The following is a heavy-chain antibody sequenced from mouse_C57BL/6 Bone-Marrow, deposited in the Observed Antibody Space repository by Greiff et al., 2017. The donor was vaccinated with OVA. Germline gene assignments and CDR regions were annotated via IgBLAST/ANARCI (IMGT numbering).Heavy chain of an antibody. Sequence: QVQLKQSGPGLVQPSQSLSITCTVSGFSLTSYGVHWVRQSPGKGLEWLGVIWSGGSTDYNAAFISRLSISKDNSKSQVFFKMNSLQADDTAIYYCARGWLLNFDYWGQGTTLTVSS. J-gene: IGHJ2*01. D-gene: IGHD2-3*01. CDR1: GFSLTSYG. V-gene: IGHV2-2*01. CDR2: IWSGGST. CDR3: ARGWLLNFDY.